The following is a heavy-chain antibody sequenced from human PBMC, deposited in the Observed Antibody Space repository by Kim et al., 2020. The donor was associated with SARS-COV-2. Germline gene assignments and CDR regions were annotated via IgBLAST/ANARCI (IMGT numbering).Heavy chain of an antibody. CDR2: ISYDGSNK. CDR3: AKVGALRYFDWLLGDFDY. D-gene: IGHD3-9*01. CDR1: GFTFSSYG. J-gene: IGHJ4*02. V-gene: IGHV3-30*18. Sequence: GGSLRLSCAASGFTFSSYGMHWVRQAPGKGLEWVAVISYDGSNKYYADSVKGRFTISRDNSKNTLYLQMISLRAEDTAVYYCAKVGALRYFDWLLGDFDYWGQGTLVTVSS.